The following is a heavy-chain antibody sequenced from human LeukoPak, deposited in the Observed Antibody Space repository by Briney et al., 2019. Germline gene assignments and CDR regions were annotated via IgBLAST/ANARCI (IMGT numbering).Heavy chain of an antibody. J-gene: IGHJ4*02. CDR2: IYYSGST. D-gene: IGHD5-12*01. V-gene: IGHV4-59*01. CDR3: ARKQAPGYSGYGELDY. Sequence: KSSETLSLTCTVSGGSISSYYWSWIRQPPGKGLEWIGYIYYSGSTNYNPSLKSRVTISVDTSKNQFSLKLSSVTAADTAVYYCARKQAPGYSGYGELDYWGQGTLVTVSS. CDR1: GGSISSYY.